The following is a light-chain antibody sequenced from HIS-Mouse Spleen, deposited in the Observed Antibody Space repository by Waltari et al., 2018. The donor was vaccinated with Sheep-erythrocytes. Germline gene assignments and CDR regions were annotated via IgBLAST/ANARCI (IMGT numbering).Light chain of an antibody. CDR3: QSYDSSLSAVV. V-gene: IGLV1-40*01. CDR2: GNS. Sequence: QSVLTQPPSVSGAPGPRVTISCTGSSPNIGAGYDGHVYPQPPGTAPNLLIYGNSNRPSGVPDRFSGSKSGTSASLAITGLQAEDEADYYCQSYDSSLSAVVFGGGTKLTVL. J-gene: IGLJ2*01. CDR1: SPNIGAGYD.